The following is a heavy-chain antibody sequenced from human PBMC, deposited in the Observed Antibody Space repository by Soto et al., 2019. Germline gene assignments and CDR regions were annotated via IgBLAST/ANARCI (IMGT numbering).Heavy chain of an antibody. CDR2: INHSGST. Sequence: SETLSLTCAVYGGSFSGYYWSWIRQPPGKGLEWIGEINHSGSTNYNPSLKSRVTISVDTSKNQFSLKLSSVTAADTAVYYCARGLIAVADRLYFDYWGQGTLVTVS. CDR3: ARGLIAVADRLYFDY. V-gene: IGHV4-34*01. CDR1: GGSFSGYY. D-gene: IGHD6-19*01. J-gene: IGHJ4*02.